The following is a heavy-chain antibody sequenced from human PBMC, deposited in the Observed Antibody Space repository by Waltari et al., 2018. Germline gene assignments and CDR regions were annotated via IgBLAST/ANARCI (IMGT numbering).Heavy chain of an antibody. CDR3: ARAGDKYYFDY. V-gene: IGHV3-53*01. Sequence: EVQLVESGGGLIQPGGSLRLSCADSGFPVSSNYMTWVRQAPGKGLEWVSVIYSGGSTYYADSVKGRFTISRDNSKNTLYLQMNSLRAEDTAVYYCARAGDKYYFDYWGQGTLVTVSS. J-gene: IGHJ4*02. CDR1: GFPVSSNY. D-gene: IGHD3-9*01. CDR2: IYSGGST.